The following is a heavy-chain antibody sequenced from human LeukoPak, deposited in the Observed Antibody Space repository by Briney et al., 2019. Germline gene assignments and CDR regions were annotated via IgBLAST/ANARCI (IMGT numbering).Heavy chain of an antibody. Sequence: GGSLRLSCAASGFTFDDYGMSWVRQAPGKGLEWVSGINWNGGSTGYADSVKGRFTISRDNSKNSLYLQMNSLRTEDTALYYCAKDSPPNRRVLIVGATFDLWGQGNLVTVSS. V-gene: IGHV3-20*04. CDR1: GFTFDDYG. J-gene: IGHJ4*02. D-gene: IGHD1-26*01. CDR2: INWNGGST. CDR3: AKDSPPNRRVLIVGATFDL.